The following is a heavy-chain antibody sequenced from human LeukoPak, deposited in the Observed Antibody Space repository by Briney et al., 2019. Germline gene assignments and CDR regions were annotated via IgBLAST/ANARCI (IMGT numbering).Heavy chain of an antibody. CDR3: ASATWSLQY. CDR1: GVIFSGYW. J-gene: IGHJ4*02. CDR2: IKPDGSEK. D-gene: IGHD2-8*02. Sequence: GGSLRLSCAASGVIFSGYWMSWVRQAPGEGLEWVAIIKPDGSEKYYVDSVKGRFTISRDNDKKSLYLQMNSLRAEDTAMYYCASATWSLQYWGQGTLVTVSS. V-gene: IGHV3-7*01.